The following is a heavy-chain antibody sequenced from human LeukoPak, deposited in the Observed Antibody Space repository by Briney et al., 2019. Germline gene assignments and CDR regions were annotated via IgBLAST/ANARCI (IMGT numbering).Heavy chain of an antibody. Sequence: TTSETLSLTCTVSGGSISSSSYYWGWIRQPPGKGLEWIGSIYYSGSTYYNPSLKSRVTISVDTSKNQFALKLSSVTAADTAVYYCAGYIVVVPAASFDYWGQGTLVTVSS. V-gene: IGHV4-39*06. D-gene: IGHD2-2*01. CDR2: IYYSGST. CDR1: GGSISSSSYY. CDR3: AGYIVVVPAASFDY. J-gene: IGHJ4*02.